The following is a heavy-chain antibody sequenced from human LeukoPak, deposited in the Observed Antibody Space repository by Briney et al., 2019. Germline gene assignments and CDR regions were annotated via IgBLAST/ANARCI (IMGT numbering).Heavy chain of an antibody. Sequence: GESLKISCKGSGYSFTSYWIGWVRQMPGKGLEWMGIIYPGDSDTGYSPSFQGQVTISADKSISTAYLQWSSLKASDTAMYYCASQSLSPEGAFDIWGQGTMVTVSS. J-gene: IGHJ3*02. CDR1: GYSFTSYW. D-gene: IGHD3-16*01. CDR2: IYPGDSDT. CDR3: ASQSLSPEGAFDI. V-gene: IGHV5-51*01.